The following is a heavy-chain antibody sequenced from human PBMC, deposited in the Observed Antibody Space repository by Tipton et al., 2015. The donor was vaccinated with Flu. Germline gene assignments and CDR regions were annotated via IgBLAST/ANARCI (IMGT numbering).Heavy chain of an antibody. V-gene: IGHV4-30-2*01. D-gene: IGHD2-8*01. CDR2: IFHSGKT. CDR1: GGAISSGDYS. J-gene: IGHJ6*02. Sequence: GLVKPSQTLSLTCGVSGGAISSGDYSWSCIRQPPGKGLEWIGYIFHSGKTYFNPSLQSRVSISVDRSKNQFYLEMSSVTAADTAVYYCARITNGTYYYGMDVWGQGTTVTVSS. CDR3: ARITNGTYYYGMDV.